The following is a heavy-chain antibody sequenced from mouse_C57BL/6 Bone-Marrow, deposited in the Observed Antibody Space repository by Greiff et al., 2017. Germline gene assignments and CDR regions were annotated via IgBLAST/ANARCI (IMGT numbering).Heavy chain of an antibody. J-gene: IGHJ4*01. CDR1: GFSLTSYG. D-gene: IGHD1-1*02. V-gene: IGHV2-3*01. CDR3: AKRGLSPDYYAMDY. Sequence: VQLQESGPGLVAPSQSLSITCTVSGFSLTSYGVSWVRQPPGKGLEWLGVIWGDGSTNYHSALISRLSISKDNSKSQVFLKLKSMQTDDTAKDYCAKRGLSPDYYAMDYWGQGTSVTVSS. CDR2: IWGDGST.